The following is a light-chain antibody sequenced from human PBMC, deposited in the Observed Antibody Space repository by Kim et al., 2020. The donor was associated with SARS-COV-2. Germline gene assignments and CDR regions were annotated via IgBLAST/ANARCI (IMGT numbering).Light chain of an antibody. CDR1: QSASTS. V-gene: IGKV1-39*01. CDR3: QQTYNTPR. Sequence: DIQMTQSPSSLSVSVGDRVTITCRTSQSASTSLNWYQQKLGKVPSLLIYSASTLRSGVPSRFSGSGSGTNFTLTINSLHPDDFATYYCQQTYNTPRFGQGTKLEI. J-gene: IGKJ2*03. CDR2: SAS.